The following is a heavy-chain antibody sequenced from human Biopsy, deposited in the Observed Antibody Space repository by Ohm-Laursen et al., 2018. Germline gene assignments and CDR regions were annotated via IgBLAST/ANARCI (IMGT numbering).Heavy chain of an antibody. CDR1: GASITSYY. Sequence: GTLSLTCTVSGASITSYYWSWIRQPAGKGLEWIGHTYKGGNTNHNPSLKSRVSMSVDTSKNQLSLTLRSVTAADTAVYYCAKDLPSSYYYAMDVWGQGTTVTVSS. CDR2: TYKGGNT. V-gene: IGHV4-4*07. CDR3: AKDLPSSYYYAMDV. J-gene: IGHJ6*02.